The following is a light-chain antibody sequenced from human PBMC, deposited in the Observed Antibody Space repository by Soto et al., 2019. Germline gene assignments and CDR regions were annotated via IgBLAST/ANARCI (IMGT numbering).Light chain of an antibody. V-gene: IGLV1-47*01. CDR1: SSNIGSSY. Sequence: QSVLTQPPSASGTPGQRVTISCSGSSSNIGSSYVYWYQQVPGTAPKLLIYRNNQRPSGVPDRVSGSKSGTSASLAISGLRSEDEADYYCAAWDDSLSGYVFGTGTKLTV. CDR2: RNN. J-gene: IGLJ1*01. CDR3: AAWDDSLSGYV.